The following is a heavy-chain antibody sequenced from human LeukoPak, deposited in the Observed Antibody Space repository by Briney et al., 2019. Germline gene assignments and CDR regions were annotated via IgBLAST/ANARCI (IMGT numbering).Heavy chain of an antibody. D-gene: IGHD2-2*01. CDR2: IIPIFGTA. V-gene: IGHV1-69*13. CDR1: GGTFSSYA. J-gene: IGHJ3*02. Sequence: GASVKVSCKASGGTFSSYAISWVRQAPGQGLEWMGGIIPIFGTANYAQKFQGRVTITADESTSTVYMELSSLRSEDTAVYYCAREYQLPDYDAFDIWGQGTMVTVSS. CDR3: AREYQLPDYDAFDI.